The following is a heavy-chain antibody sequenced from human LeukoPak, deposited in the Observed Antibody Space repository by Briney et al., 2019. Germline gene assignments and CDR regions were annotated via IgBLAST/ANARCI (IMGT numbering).Heavy chain of an antibody. CDR1: GGSISSSNW. D-gene: IGHD3-9*01. CDR2: IYHSGST. CDR3: ARDPIMTGYYGDAFDI. V-gene: IGHV4-4*02. J-gene: IGHJ3*02. Sequence: SGTLSLTCAVSGGSISSSNWWSWVRQPPGKGLEWIGEIYHSGSTNYNPSLKSRVTISVDKSKNQFSLKLSSVAAADTAVYYCARDPIMTGYYGDAFDIWGQGTMVTVSS.